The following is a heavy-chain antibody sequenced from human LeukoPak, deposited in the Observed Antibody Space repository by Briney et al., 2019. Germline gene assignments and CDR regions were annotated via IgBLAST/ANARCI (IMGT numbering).Heavy chain of an antibody. CDR1: GFTFSSYA. J-gene: IGHJ6*02. CDR3: AKGKGDYENDYYYGMDV. V-gene: IGHV3-23*01. Sequence: PGGSLRLSCAASGFTFSSYAMSWVGQAPGKGLQWVSAVSGSGGSTYYADSVKGRFTISRDNSKNTLYLQMNSLRAEDTAVYYCAKGKGDYENDYYYGMDVWGQGTTVTVSS. CDR2: VSGSGGST. D-gene: IGHD4-17*01.